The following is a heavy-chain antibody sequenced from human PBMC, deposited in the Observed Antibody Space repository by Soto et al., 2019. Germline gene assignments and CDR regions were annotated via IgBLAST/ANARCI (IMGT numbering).Heavy chain of an antibody. D-gene: IGHD6-19*01. CDR3: ARARRDSSGWFGIDY. J-gene: IGHJ4*02. V-gene: IGHV3-30-3*01. CDR1: GFTFSSYA. CDR2: ISYDGSNK. Sequence: VESGGGVVQPGRSLRLSCAASGFTFSSYAMHWVRQAPGKGLEWVAVISYDGSNKYYADSVKGRFTISRDNSKNTLYLQMNSLRAEDTAVCYCARARRDSSGWFGIDYWGQGTPVTVST.